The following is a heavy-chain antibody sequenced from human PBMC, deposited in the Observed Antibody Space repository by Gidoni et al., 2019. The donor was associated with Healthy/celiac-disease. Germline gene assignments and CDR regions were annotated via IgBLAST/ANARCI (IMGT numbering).Heavy chain of an antibody. CDR3: ARHGEGDGPAFDI. CDR2: IYYSGST. D-gene: IGHD3-10*01. CDR1: GGSISSSSYY. Sequence: QLQLQESGPGLVTPSETLSLTCTVSGGSISSSSYYWGWIRQPPGKGLEWIGSIYYSGSTYYNPSLKSRVTISVDTSKNQFSLKLSSVTAADTAVYYWARHGEGDGPAFDIWDQGTMVTVSS. V-gene: IGHV4-39*01. J-gene: IGHJ3*02.